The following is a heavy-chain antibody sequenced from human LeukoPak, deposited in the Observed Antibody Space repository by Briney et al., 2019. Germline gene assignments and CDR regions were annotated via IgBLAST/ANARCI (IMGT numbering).Heavy chain of an antibody. J-gene: IGHJ1*01. D-gene: IGHD4-17*01. CDR1: GFTFSDYY. CDR2: MSSSGSSI. CDR3: AKGGAVTTFAEYFQH. V-gene: IGHV3-11*01. Sequence: GGSLRLSCAASGFTFSDYYMSWVRQAPGEGLEWVSYMSSSGSSIYYADSVKGRFTISRDNAKNSLYLQMNSLRAEDTAVYYCAKGGAVTTFAEYFQHWGQGTLVTVSS.